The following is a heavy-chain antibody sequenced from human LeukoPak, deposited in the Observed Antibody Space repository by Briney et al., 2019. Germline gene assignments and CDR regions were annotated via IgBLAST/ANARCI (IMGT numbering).Heavy chain of an antibody. Sequence: GGSLKLSCAASGFTFSGPTMHWVRQASGKGLKWVGRIRSKANSYATAYAASVKGRFTISRDDSKNTAYLQMNSLKTEDTAVYYCTHEKGYCSGGSCFPKYYYYYYMDVWGKGTTVTVSS. J-gene: IGHJ6*03. V-gene: IGHV3-73*01. CDR1: GFTFSGPT. D-gene: IGHD2-15*01. CDR2: IRSKANSYAT. CDR3: THEKGYCSGGSCFPKYYYYYYMDV.